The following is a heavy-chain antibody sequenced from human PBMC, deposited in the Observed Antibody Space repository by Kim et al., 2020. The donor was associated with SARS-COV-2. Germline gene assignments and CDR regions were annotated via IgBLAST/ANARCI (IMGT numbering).Heavy chain of an antibody. CDR1: GFTFSGYG. V-gene: IGHV3-33*01. D-gene: IGHD1-7*01. CDR3: VRDGITGTTEAFDI. CDR2: IWAAGCNK. J-gene: IGHJ3*02. Sequence: GGSLRLSCAASGFTFSGYGMHFFRHSPGHVLAWVAVIWAAGCNKNYADSVKGRFTISRDNSENTLYLQINSLRAEDTAVYYCVRDGITGTTEAFDIWGQGTRVTVSS.